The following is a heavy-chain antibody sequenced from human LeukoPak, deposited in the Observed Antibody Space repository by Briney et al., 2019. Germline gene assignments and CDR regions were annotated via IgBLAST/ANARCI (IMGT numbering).Heavy chain of an antibody. CDR1: GGSVSSGSYY. CDR3: ARYWNREDGYQFDY. V-gene: IGHV4-61*01. D-gene: IGHD5-24*01. CDR2: IYYSGST. J-gene: IGHJ4*02. Sequence: SETLSLTCTVSGGSVSSGSYYWSWIRQPPGKGLEWIGYIYYSGSTNYNPSLKSRVTISVDTSKNQFSLKLSSVTAADTAVYYCARYWNREDGYQFDYWGQGTLVTVSS.